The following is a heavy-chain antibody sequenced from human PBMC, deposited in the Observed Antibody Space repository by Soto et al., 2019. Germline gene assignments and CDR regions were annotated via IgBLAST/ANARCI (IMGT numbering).Heavy chain of an antibody. J-gene: IGHJ3*02. CDR2: INPNSGGT. CDR3: AREDTTGMGGVGAFDI. D-gene: IGHD1-1*01. Sequence: ASVKVSCKASGYTFTGYYMHWVRQAPGQGLEWMGWINPNSGGTNYAQKSQGRVTMTRDTSISTAYMELSRLRSDDTAVYYCAREDTTGMGGVGAFDIWGQGTMVTVSS. CDR1: GYTFTGYY. V-gene: IGHV1-2*02.